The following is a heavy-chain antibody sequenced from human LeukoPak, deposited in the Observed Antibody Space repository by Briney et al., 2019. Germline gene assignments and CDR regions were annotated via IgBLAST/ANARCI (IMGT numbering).Heavy chain of an antibody. V-gene: IGHV4-59*12. CDR1: GGSISSYY. CDR2: IYYSGST. D-gene: IGHD4-11*01. Sequence: SETLSLTCIVSGGSISSYYWSWIRQPPGKELEWIGTIYYSGSTNYNPSLKSRVTMSVDTSKNQFSLKLTSVTAADTAVYYCARASSNYAYYYYYYMDVWGKGTTVTVSS. J-gene: IGHJ6*03. CDR3: ARASSNYAYYYYYYMDV.